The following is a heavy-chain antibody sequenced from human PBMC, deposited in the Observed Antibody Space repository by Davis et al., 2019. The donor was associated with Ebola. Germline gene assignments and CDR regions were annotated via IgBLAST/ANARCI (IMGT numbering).Heavy chain of an antibody. V-gene: IGHV1-3*01. Sequence: ASVKVSCKASGYTFTSYAMHWVRQAPGQRLEWMGWINAGNGNTKYSQKFQGRVTITRDTSASTAYMELSSLRSEDTAVYYCARRIQLWLRGYYFDYWGQGTLVTVSS. CDR1: GYTFTSYA. D-gene: IGHD5-18*01. J-gene: IGHJ4*02. CDR3: ARRIQLWLRGYYFDY. CDR2: INAGNGNT.